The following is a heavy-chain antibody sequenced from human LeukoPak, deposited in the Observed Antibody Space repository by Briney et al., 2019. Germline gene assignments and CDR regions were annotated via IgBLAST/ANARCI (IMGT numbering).Heavy chain of an antibody. Sequence: GGSLRLSCAASGFTFSSYAMHWVRQTSGEALEWVAVISYDGSQKYYADSVKGRFTVSRDNSKNTVYLQMNSLRREDTAVYYCARDGGRWLPHEYWGQGTLVTVSS. J-gene: IGHJ4*02. CDR2: ISYDGSQK. V-gene: IGHV3-30*04. CDR3: ARDGGRWLPHEY. CDR1: GFTFSSYA. D-gene: IGHD4-23*01.